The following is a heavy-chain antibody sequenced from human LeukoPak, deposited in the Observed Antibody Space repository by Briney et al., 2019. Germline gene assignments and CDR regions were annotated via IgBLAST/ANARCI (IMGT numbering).Heavy chain of an antibody. CDR1: GFTFSSYS. V-gene: IGHV3-21*04. D-gene: IGHD1-1*01. CDR2: ISSSSSYI. J-gene: IGHJ4*02. CDR3: AKASNTWNYFDY. Sequence: GGSLRLSCAASGFTFSSYSMNWVRQAPGKGLEWVSSISSSSSYIYYADSVKGRFTISRDNSKNTLSLQMNSLRAEDTAIYYCAKASNTWNYFDYWGQGTLVTVSS.